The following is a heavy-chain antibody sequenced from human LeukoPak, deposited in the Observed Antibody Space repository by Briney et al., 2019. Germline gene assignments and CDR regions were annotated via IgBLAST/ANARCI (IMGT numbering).Heavy chain of an antibody. J-gene: IGHJ3*02. V-gene: IGHV3-48*03. Sequence: GGSLRLSCAASGFTFSSYAMSWVRQAPGKGLEWVSYISSSGSTIYYADSVKGRFTISRDNAKNSLYLQMNSLRAEDTAVYYCARDCSGGSCYSPAPGAFDIRGQGTMVTVSS. D-gene: IGHD2-15*01. CDR1: GFTFSSYA. CDR2: ISSSGSTI. CDR3: ARDCSGGSCYSPAPGAFDI.